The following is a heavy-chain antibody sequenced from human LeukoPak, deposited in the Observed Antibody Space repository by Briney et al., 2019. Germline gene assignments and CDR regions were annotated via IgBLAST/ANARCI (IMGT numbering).Heavy chain of an antibody. D-gene: IGHD3-9*01. CDR1: GGTFSSYA. CDR3: AREGRYYDILTGYYSPYHFDY. CDR2: IIPIFGTA. Sequence: SVKVSCKASGGTFSSYAISWVRQAPGQGLEWMGGIIPIFGTANYAQKFQGRVTITADESTSTAYMELSSLRSEDTAVYYCAREGRYYDILTGYYSPYHFDYWGQGTLVTVSS. J-gene: IGHJ4*02. V-gene: IGHV1-69*13.